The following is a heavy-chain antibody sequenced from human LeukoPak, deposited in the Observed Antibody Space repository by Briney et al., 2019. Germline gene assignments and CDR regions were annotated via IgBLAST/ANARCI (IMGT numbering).Heavy chain of an antibody. V-gene: IGHV1-24*01. CDR3: ATASWREGHGGAFDI. CDR1: GHTVTELS. CDR2: FDPEDGET. Sequence: ASVKVSCKVSGHTVTELSIHWVRQAPGKGLEWMGGFDPEDGETIYAQKFQGRVTMTEDTSTDTAYMELSSLRSEDTAVYYCATASWREGHGGAFDIWGQGTMVTVSS. J-gene: IGHJ3*02. D-gene: IGHD6-13*01.